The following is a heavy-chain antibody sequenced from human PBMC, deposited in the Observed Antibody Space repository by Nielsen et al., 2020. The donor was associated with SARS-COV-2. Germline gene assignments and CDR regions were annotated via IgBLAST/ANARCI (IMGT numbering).Heavy chain of an antibody. Sequence: SETLSLTCTVSGGSISSSLYYWGWIRQPPGKGLEWIGSLYYSGSTYYNPSLKSRVTVSVDTSKNQFSLRLSSVTVADRAVYYCARHFGQLGYYYMDVWGKGTTVTVSS. CDR2: LYYSGST. J-gene: IGHJ6*03. D-gene: IGHD6-6*01. CDR1: GGSISSSLYY. CDR3: ARHFGQLGYYYMDV. V-gene: IGHV4-39*01.